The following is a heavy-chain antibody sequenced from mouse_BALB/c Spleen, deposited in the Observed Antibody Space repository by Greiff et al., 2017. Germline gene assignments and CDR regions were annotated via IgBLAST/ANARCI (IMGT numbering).Heavy chain of an antibody. V-gene: IGHV1-5*01. CDR1: GYSFTSYW. D-gene: IGHD1-1*01. Sequence: VQLKESGTVLARPGASVKMSCKASGYSFTSYWMHWVKQRPGQGLEWIGAIYPGNSDTSYNQKFKGKAKLTAVTSASTAYMELSSLTNEDSAVYYCTYYYYGSSYYFDYWGQGTTLTVSS. CDR3: TYYYYGSSYYFDY. J-gene: IGHJ2*01. CDR2: IYPGNSDT.